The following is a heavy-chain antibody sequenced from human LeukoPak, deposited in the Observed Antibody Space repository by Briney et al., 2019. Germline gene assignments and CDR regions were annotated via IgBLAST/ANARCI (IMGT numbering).Heavy chain of an antibody. J-gene: IGHJ5*02. D-gene: IGHD3-3*01. CDR2: INSDGSST. V-gene: IGHV3-74*01. CDR3: ARAFQQGYYDFWSGYENWFDP. Sequence: PGGSLRLSCAASGFTFSSYWMHWVRHAPGKGLVWVSRINSDGSSTSYADSVKGRFTISRDNAKNTLYLQMNSLRAEDTAVYYCARAFQQGYYDFWSGYENWFDPWGQGTLVTVYS. CDR1: GFTFSSYW.